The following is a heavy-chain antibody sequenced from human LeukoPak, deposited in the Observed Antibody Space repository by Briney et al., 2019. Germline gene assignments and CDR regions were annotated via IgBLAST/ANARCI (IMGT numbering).Heavy chain of an antibody. CDR2: ISSSGTYI. V-gene: IGHV3-11*03. Sequence: PGGSLRLSCATSGFTFSDYYMSWIRQAPGKGLEWVSYISSSGTYINSADSVKGRFTISRDYPKNSLYLQMSSLRAEDTAVYYCARQAGDILTGYLDYWGQGTLVTVSS. D-gene: IGHD3-9*01. J-gene: IGHJ4*02. CDR3: ARQAGDILTGYLDY. CDR1: GFTFSDYY.